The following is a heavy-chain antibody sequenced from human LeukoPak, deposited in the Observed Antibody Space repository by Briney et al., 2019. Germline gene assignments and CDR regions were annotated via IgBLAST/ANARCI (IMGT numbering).Heavy chain of an antibody. D-gene: IGHD3-22*01. CDR2: IYSSGST. CDR1: GGSISSYY. Sequence: SETLSLTCTVSGGSISSYYWSWIRQPPGKGLEWIGHIYSSGSTTDNPSLKSRVTISVDTSKNQSSLRMSSVTAADTAVYYCARFTKYDGGGSYLDIWGQGTMVTVSS. CDR3: ARFTKYDGGGSYLDI. V-gene: IGHV4-59*13. J-gene: IGHJ3*02.